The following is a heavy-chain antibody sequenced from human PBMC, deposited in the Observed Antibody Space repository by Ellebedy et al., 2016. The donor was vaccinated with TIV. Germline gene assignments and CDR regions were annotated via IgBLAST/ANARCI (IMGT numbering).Heavy chain of an antibody. D-gene: IGHD3-3*02. V-gene: IGHV3-23*01. Sequence: GGSLRLXXEASGFTFSSYAMSWLRQAPEKGLEWVSVFGGRSTTTYYADSVKGRFTISRDNSKNTLFLQMNSLRGDDTARYYCAKISPTHRGAFDIWGQGTMVTVSS. CDR2: FGGRSTTT. CDR3: AKISPTHRGAFDI. CDR1: GFTFSSYA. J-gene: IGHJ3*02.